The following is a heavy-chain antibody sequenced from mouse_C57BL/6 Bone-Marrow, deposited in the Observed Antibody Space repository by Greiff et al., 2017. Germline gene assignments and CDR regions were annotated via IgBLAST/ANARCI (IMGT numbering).Heavy chain of an antibody. J-gene: IGHJ4*01. V-gene: IGHV1-15*01. Sequence: VQLKQSGAELVRPGASVTLSCKASGYTFTDYEMHWVKQTPVHGLEWIGAIDPETGGTAYNQKFKGKAILTADKSSSTAYMERRGLTSEDSAVYYCTRGGEAGVIWGQGTSVTVSS. CDR3: TRGGEAGVI. CDR1: GYTFTDYE. CDR2: IDPETGGT. D-gene: IGHD2-13*01.